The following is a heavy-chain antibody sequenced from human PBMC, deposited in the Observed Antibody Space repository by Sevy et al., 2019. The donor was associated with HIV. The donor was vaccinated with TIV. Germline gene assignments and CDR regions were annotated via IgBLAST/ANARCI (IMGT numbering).Heavy chain of an antibody. Sequence: ASVKVSCKVSGSTLSRLSMHWVRQVPGKGLEWMGSFDPEDGETIYARKFQGRVSMTEDTSTDTAYMELSSLRSEDTAAYYCATTKDYYESYGSPFDYWGQGTLVTVSS. CDR3: ATTKDYYESYGSPFDY. D-gene: IGHD3-22*01. CDR1: GSTLSRLS. J-gene: IGHJ4*02. V-gene: IGHV1-24*01. CDR2: FDPEDGET.